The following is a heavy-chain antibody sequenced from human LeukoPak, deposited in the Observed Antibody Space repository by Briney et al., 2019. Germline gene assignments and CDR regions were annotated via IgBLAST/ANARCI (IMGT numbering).Heavy chain of an antibody. Sequence: GGSLRLSCTSSGFTLSSYSMNWVRQAPGKGLEWISYIGYRNSPIHYADSVKGRFTISRDNAKNSLYLQMNSLRAEDTALYYCARDLNSYGPWGYWGQGTLVTVSS. J-gene: IGHJ4*02. CDR2: IGYRNSPI. CDR1: GFTLSSYS. CDR3: ARDLNSYGPWGY. D-gene: IGHD5-18*01. V-gene: IGHV3-48*01.